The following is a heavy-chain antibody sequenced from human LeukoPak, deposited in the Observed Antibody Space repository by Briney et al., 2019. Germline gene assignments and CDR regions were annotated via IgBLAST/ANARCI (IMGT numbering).Heavy chain of an antibody. CDR3: ARGFGSGSSLPFDY. J-gene: IGHJ4*02. D-gene: IGHD3-10*01. CDR2: IRGTGGST. CDR1: GFSFSSYA. V-gene: IGHV3-23*01. Sequence: GGSLRLSCAASGFSFSSYAMSWVRQAPGKGLEWVSGIRGTGGSTYYADSVKGRFTISRDNSKNTLYLQMSSLRAEDTAVYYCARGFGSGSSLPFDYWGQGTLVTVSS.